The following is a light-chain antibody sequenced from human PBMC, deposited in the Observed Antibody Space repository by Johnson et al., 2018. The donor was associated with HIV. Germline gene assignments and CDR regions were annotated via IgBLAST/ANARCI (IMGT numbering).Light chain of an antibody. CDR2: DNN. V-gene: IGLV1-51*01. CDR3: GTWDSSLSAGV. Sequence: QSVLTQPPSVSAAPGQRVTISCSGSTSNFENYYVSWYQHLPGTAPKLLIYDNNKRPSGIPDRFSASKSGTSAILDITGLQTGDEADYYCGTWDSSLSAGVFGTVTKVTVL. CDR1: TSNFENYY. J-gene: IGLJ1*01.